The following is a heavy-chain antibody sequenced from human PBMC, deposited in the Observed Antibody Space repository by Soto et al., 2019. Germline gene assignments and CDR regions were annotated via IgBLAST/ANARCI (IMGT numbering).Heavy chain of an antibody. V-gene: IGHV3-30-3*01. J-gene: IGHJ4*02. D-gene: IGHD1-26*01. Sequence: PGGSLRLSCAASGFTFSNYAMHWVRQAPGKGLEWVAVISYDGSNKYYADSVKGRFTISRDNSINTLYLQMNSLRTEDTAVYYCARDPREPDYPGYFDYWGRGTLVTVSS. CDR1: GFTFSNYA. CDR2: ISYDGSNK. CDR3: ARDPREPDYPGYFDY.